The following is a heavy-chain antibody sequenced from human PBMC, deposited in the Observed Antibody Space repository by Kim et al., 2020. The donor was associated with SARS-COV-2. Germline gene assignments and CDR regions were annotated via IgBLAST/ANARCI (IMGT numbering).Heavy chain of an antibody. D-gene: IGHD1-26*01. Sequence: SETLSLTCSVSGASINTFYWSWLRQAPGKGLEWIGYVFQSGRTKYNPSLKSRVTISLDTTKNQVSLTLKSVTAADTAIYFCARDLGISGTDFHYFYGLD. V-gene: IGHV4-59*13. CDR3: ARDLGISGTDFHYFYGLD. J-gene: IGHJ6*01. CDR2: VFQSGRT. CDR1: GASINTFY.